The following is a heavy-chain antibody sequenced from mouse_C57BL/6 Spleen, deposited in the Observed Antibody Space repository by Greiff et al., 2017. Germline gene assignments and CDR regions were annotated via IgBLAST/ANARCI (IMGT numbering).Heavy chain of an antibody. J-gene: IGHJ1*03. CDR1: GFTFSDYG. CDR2: ISSGSSTI. Sequence: EVKVVESGGGLVKNGGSLKLSCAASGFTFSDYGMHWVRQAPEKGLEWVAYISSGSSTIYYADTVKGRFTISRDNAKNTLFLQMTSLRSEDTAMYYCARRTALTGSYWYFDVWGTGTTVTVSS. D-gene: IGHD4-1*01. V-gene: IGHV5-17*01. CDR3: ARRTALTGSYWYFDV.